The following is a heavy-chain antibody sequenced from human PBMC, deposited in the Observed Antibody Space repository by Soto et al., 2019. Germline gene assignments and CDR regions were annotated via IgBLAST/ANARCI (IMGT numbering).Heavy chain of an antibody. CDR3: ARDLAAGNCDY. V-gene: IGHV1-18*01. D-gene: IGHD6-13*01. CDR2: ISAYNGNT. Sequence: ASVKVSCKASGYTFSGYAIRWLRQAPGQGLEWMGWISAYNGNTNYAQKFQGRVTMTTDTSTSTAYMELRSLRSDDTAVYYCARDLAAGNCDYWGQGTLVTVSS. J-gene: IGHJ4*02. CDR1: GYTFSGYA.